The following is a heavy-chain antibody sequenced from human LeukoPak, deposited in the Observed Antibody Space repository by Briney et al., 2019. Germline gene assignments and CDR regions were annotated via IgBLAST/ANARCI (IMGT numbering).Heavy chain of an antibody. D-gene: IGHD6-19*01. CDR3: ARDGQWLGDFDY. Sequence: GGSLRLSCAASGFTFSSYSMNWVRQAPGKGLEWVSFIGSSSGYINYADSLKGRFTISRDNAKNSLYLQMNSLRAEDTAVYYCARDGQWLGDFDYWGQGTLVTVSS. CDR2: IGSSSGYI. V-gene: IGHV3-21*01. CDR1: GFTFSSYS. J-gene: IGHJ4*02.